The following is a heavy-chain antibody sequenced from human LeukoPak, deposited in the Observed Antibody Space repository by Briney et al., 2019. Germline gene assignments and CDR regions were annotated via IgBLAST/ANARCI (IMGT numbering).Heavy chain of an antibody. V-gene: IGHV1-69*13. D-gene: IGHD6-13*01. CDR2: IIPIFGTA. CDR3: ATRRRSSSSRSRYYGMDV. Sequence: SVKVSCKASGGTFSSYAISWVRQAPGQGLEWMGGIIPIFGTANYAQKFQGRVTITADETTSTAYMELSSLRSEDTAVYYCATRRRSSSSRSRYYGMDVWGQGTTVTVSS. CDR1: GGTFSSYA. J-gene: IGHJ6*02.